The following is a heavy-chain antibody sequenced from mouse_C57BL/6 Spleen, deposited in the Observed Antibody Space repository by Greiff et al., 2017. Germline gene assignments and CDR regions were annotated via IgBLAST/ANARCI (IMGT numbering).Heavy chain of an antibody. Sequence: QVQLQQPGAELVKPGASVKMSCKASGYTFTSYWITWVKQRPGQGLEWIGDIYPGSGSTNYNEKFKSKATLTVDTSSSTAYMQRSSLTSEDSAVYYSARDYCASSYVPVDYWGQGTTLTVTS. D-gene: IGHD1-1*01. CDR1: GYTFTSYW. CDR2: IYPGSGST. CDR3: ARDYCASSYVPVDY. V-gene: IGHV1-55*01. J-gene: IGHJ2*01.